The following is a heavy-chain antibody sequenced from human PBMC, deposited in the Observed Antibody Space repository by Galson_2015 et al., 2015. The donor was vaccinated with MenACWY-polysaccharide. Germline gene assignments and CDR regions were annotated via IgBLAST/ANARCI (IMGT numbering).Heavy chain of an antibody. V-gene: IGHV3-23*01. CDR1: GLSLRDYA. CDR2: TATRADWT. Sequence: SLRLSCAASGLSLRDYAVSWVRQAPGKGLEWVSGTATRADWTYYTDSVKGRFTIYRDTSKNTVYLQMNSLRDEDTALYFCAKRYEWGSNTGPFDQWGQGTLVAVS. CDR3: AKRYEWGSNTGPFDQ. D-gene: IGHD3-16*01. J-gene: IGHJ4*02.